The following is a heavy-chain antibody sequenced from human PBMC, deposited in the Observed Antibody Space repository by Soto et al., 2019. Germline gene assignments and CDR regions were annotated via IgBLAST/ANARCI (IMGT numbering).Heavy chain of an antibody. CDR3: AKDYWFDEHYYYYGMDV. CDR1: GFTFKDCA. J-gene: IGHJ6*02. V-gene: IGHV3-23*01. CDR2: ISGSGGST. Sequence: PGGSLRLSCSTSGFTFKDCAISWVRQAPGKGLEWVSAISGSGGSTYYADSVKGRFTISRDNSKNTLYLQMNSLRAEDTAVYYCAKDYWFDEHYYYYGMDVWGQGTTVTVSS. D-gene: IGHD2-15*01.